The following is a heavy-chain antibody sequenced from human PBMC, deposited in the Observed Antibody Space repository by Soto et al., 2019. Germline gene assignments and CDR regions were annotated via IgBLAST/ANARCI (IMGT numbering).Heavy chain of an antibody. Sequence: QVQLVESGGGVVQPGRSLRLSCAASGFTFSSYGMHWVRQAPGKGLEWVAVIWYDGSNKYYADSVKGRFTISRDNSKNTLYLQINSLRAEDTAVYYCARGLNSGYDGPGEYFDYWGQGTLVTVSS. D-gene: IGHD5-12*01. CDR1: GFTFSSYG. J-gene: IGHJ4*02. CDR2: IWYDGSNK. V-gene: IGHV3-33*01. CDR3: ARGLNSGYDGPGEYFDY.